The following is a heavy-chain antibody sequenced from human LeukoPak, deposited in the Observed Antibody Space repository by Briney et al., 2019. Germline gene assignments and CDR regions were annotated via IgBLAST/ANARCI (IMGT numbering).Heavy chain of an antibody. V-gene: IGHV4-4*02. CDR3: AREPYRLRYFDWLSTLYNWFDP. J-gene: IGHJ5*02. D-gene: IGHD3-9*01. Sequence: SGTLSLTCAVSGGSISSSNWWSWVRQPPGKGLEWIGEIYHSGSTNYNPSLKSRVTISVDKSKNQFSLKLSSVTAADTAVYYCAREPYRLRYFDWLSTLYNWFDPWGQGTLVTVSS. CDR1: GGSISSSNW. CDR2: IYHSGST.